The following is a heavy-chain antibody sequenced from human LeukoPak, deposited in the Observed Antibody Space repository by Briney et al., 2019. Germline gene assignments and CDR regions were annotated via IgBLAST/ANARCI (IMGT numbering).Heavy chain of an antibody. D-gene: IGHD4-17*01. Sequence: GGSLRLSCAASGFAFTNYAMIWVRQVPGRGLEWVSGIRGSGGGTSYADSVKGRFTISRDNSKNTLYLQMNSLRAEDTAVYYCGKDPNGDYIGAFDMWGQGTLVTVSP. CDR3: GKDPNGDYIGAFDM. V-gene: IGHV3-23*01. CDR1: GFAFTNYA. CDR2: IRGSGGGT. J-gene: IGHJ3*02.